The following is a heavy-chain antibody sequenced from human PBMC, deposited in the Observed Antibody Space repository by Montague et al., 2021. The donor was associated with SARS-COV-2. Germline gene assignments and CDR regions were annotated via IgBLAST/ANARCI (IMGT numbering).Heavy chain of an antibody. CDR1: GASISSGGFY. D-gene: IGHD2-15*01. Sequence: TLSLTCTVSGASISSGGFYWSWLRQHPRKGLEWIGFIYYSGTTYHNPSLKSRLTISIDTSKNQFPLKLSSVTAADTAVYYCARGLPYQMVAGAIPNYPMDVWGQGTTVTVSS. J-gene: IGHJ6*02. CDR3: ARGLPYQMVAGAIPNYPMDV. CDR2: IYYSGTT. V-gene: IGHV4-31*03.